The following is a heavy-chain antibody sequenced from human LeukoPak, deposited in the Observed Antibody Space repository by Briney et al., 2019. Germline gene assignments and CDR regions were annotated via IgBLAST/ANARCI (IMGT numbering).Heavy chain of an antibody. D-gene: IGHD3-10*01. CDR2: IRNDGSNE. CDR3: AKAYHMVQGVIGY. J-gene: IGHJ4*02. CDR1: GFTFRDYG. V-gene: IGHV3-30*02. Sequence: SGGSLRLSCAASGFTFRDYGMHWIRQAPGKGLEWVAFIRNDGSNEYYPDSVKGRFTISRDNSRNTLYLQMNSLRDEDTAVYYCAKAYHMVQGVIGYWGQGTLVTVSS.